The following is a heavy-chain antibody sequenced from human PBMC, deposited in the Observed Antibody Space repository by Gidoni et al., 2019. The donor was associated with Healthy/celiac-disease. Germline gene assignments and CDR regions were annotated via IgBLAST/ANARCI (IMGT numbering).Heavy chain of an antibody. CDR1: GGSISSYY. J-gene: IGHJ4*02. D-gene: IGHD3-3*01. CDR3: ARSGRGIFGVVILFDY. Sequence: QVQLQESGPGLVKPSETLSLTCTVSGGSISSYYWSWIRQPPGKGLEWIGYIYYSGSTNYNPSLKSRVTISVDTSKNQFSLKLSSVTAADTAVYYCARSGRGIFGVVILFDYWGQGTLVTVSS. CDR2: IYYSGST. V-gene: IGHV4-59*01.